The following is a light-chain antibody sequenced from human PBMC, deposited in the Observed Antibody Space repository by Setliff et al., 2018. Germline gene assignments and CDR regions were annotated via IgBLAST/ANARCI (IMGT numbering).Light chain of an antibody. V-gene: IGLV2-14*01. Sequence: QSALAQPASVSGSPGQPITISCSGTTSDIGTYNYVSWYQQYPGKAPKLVIYDVSNRPSGVSNRFSGSKSGNTASLTISGLQAEDEADYYCYSYTASTSYVFGTGTKVTVL. CDR1: TSDIGTYNY. CDR3: YSYTASTSYV. J-gene: IGLJ1*01. CDR2: DVS.